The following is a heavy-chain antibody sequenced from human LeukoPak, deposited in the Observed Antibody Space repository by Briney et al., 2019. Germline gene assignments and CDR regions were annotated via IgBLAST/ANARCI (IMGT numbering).Heavy chain of an antibody. CDR3: ARVLSGSNFDC. CDR1: GGSIRSSDW. J-gene: IGHJ4*02. Sequence: SETLSLTCAVSGGSIRSSDWWTWVRQPPGKGLEWIGETFHSGRTNYNPSLKSRVTISVDQPKNQFSLKLSSVTAADTAVYYCARVLSGSNFDCWGQGTLVTVSS. V-gene: IGHV4-4*02. CDR2: TFHSGRT. D-gene: IGHD3-22*01.